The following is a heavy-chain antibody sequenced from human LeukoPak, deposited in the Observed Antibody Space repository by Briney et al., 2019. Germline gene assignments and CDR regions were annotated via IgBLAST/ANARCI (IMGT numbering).Heavy chain of an antibody. Sequence: PGGSLRLSCAASGFTFSSYAMSWVRQAPGKGREWVSAISGSGGSTYYADSVKGRFTTSRDNSKNTLYLQMNSLRAEDTAVYYCAKITDIVVVVAARTLPYFDYWGQGTLVTVSS. V-gene: IGHV3-23*01. CDR3: AKITDIVVVVAARTLPYFDY. CDR1: GFTFSSYA. CDR2: ISGSGGST. D-gene: IGHD2-15*01. J-gene: IGHJ4*02.